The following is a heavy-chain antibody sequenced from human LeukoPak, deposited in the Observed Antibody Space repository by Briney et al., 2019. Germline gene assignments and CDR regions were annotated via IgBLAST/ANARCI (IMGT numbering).Heavy chain of an antibody. CDR1: GGSISSYY. J-gene: IGHJ4*02. V-gene: IGHV4-4*07. CDR3: ASFGSSTFDY. Sequence: SETLSLTCTVSGGSISSYYWSWIRPPAGKGLEWIGHIYTSGSTNYNPSLKSRVTMSVDTSMNQFSLKLSSVTAADTAVYYCASFGSSTFDYWGQGTLVTVSS. CDR2: IYTSGST. D-gene: IGHD6-6*01.